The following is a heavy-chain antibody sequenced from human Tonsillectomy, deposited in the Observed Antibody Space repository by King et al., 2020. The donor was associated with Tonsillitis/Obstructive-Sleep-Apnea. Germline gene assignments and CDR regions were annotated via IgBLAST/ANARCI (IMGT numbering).Heavy chain of an antibody. V-gene: IGHV3-64*07. CDR3: ARDWGGATYYYYYMDV. CDR1: GFTFSDYA. Sequence: VQLVESGGGLVQPGGSLRLSCAASGFTFSDYAMHWVRQAPGKGLEYVSAISSNGCSTYSADSVKDRFTISRDNSKNTLYLQMGSLTTDDMAVYYCARDWGGATYYYYYMDVWGKGTTVTVSS. J-gene: IGHJ6*03. D-gene: IGHD1-26*01. CDR2: ISSNGCST.